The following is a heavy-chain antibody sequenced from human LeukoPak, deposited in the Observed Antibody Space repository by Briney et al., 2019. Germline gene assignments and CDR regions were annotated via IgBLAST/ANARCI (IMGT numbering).Heavy chain of an antibody. J-gene: IGHJ4*02. D-gene: IGHD3-10*01. CDR2: FSSDGSGT. CDR3: VKTLKYYGSGRGLFDS. Sequence: GGSLTLSCSASGVTFSSSAMYWVRQAPGKGLECVSAFSSDGSGTFYADSVKGRFTISRDNSKNMLYLQMSSLRADDTAVYYGVKTLKYYGSGRGLFDSWGQGILVTVSS. V-gene: IGHV3-64D*06. CDR1: GVTFSSSA.